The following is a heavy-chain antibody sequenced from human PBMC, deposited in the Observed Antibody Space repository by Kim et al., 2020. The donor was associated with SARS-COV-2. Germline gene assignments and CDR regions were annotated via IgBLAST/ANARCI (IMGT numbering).Heavy chain of an antibody. D-gene: IGHD6-13*01. J-gene: IGHJ5*02. CDR1: GFTFSSYA. V-gene: IGHV3-23*01. CDR3: AKDALRIAAAGTGADP. CDR2: ISGSGGST. Sequence: GGSLRLSCAASGFTFSSYAMSWVRQAPGKGLEWVSAISGSGGSTYYADSVKGRFTISRDNSKNTLYLQMNSLRAEDTAVYYCAKDALRIAAAGTGADPWGQGTLVTVSS.